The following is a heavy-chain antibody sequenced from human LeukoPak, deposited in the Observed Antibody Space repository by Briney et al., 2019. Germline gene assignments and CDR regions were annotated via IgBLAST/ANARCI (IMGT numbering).Heavy chain of an antibody. J-gene: IGHJ6*03. D-gene: IGHD3-16*01. CDR2: IYSGGST. CDR1: GFTFSSYG. CDR3: ARGAGYYYYYMDV. V-gene: IGHV3-66*01. Sequence: GGSLRLSCAASGFTFSSYGMSWVRQAPGKGLEWVSVIYSGGSTYYADSVKGRFTISRDNSKNTLYLQMNSLRAEDTAVYYCARGAGYYYYYMDVWGKGTTVTISS.